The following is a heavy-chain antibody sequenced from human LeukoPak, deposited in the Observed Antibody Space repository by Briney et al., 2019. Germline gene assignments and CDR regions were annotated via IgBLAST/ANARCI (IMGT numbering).Heavy chain of an antibody. CDR2: INHSGST. Sequence: KPSETLSLTCAVYGGSFSGYYWSWIRQPPGKGLEWIGEINHSGSTNYNPSLKSRVTISVDTSKNQFSLKLSSVTAADTAVYYCTSGYYPSDYWGQGTLVTVSS. D-gene: IGHD3-10*01. CDR1: GGSFSGYY. J-gene: IGHJ4*02. CDR3: TSGYYPSDY. V-gene: IGHV4-34*01.